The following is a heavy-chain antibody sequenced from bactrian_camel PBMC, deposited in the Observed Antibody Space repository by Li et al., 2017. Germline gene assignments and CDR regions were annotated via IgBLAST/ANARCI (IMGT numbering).Heavy chain of an antibody. Sequence: HVQLVESGGGSVQPGGSLRLSCVASGVYFVHYDMGWYRQAPGKEREGVAGIGSDGSTAYADSVKGRFTVSRDNAKNILYLQMNSLKPEDTAMYYCAKRMRTGYGGSWYDYWGQGTQVTVS. J-gene: IGHJ4*01. V-gene: IGHV3S55*01. CDR1: GVYFVHYD. D-gene: IGHD6*01. CDR3: AKRMRTGYGGSWYDY. CDR2: IGSDGST.